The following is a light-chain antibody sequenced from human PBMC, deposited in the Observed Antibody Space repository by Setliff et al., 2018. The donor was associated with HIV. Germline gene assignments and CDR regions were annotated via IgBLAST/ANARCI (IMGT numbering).Light chain of an antibody. V-gene: IGLV2-14*01. CDR2: EVS. Sequence: QSALAQPASVSGAPGQSITISCTGASNDVGSYNYVSWYQQHPGKAPKLMIYEVSKRPSGVSNRFSGSKSGNRASLTISGLQAEDEAEYYCTSYTSRDYVFGRGTKVTVL. CDR3: TSYTSRDYV. CDR1: SNDVGSYNY. J-gene: IGLJ1*01.